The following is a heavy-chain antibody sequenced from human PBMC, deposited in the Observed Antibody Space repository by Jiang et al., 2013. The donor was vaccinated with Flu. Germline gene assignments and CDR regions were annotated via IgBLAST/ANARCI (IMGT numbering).Heavy chain of an antibody. CDR1: GGTFSSYA. Sequence: SGAEVKKPGSSVKVSCKASGGTFSSYAISWVRQAPGQGLEWMGGIIPIFGTANYAQKFQGRVTITADESTSTAYMELSSLRSEDTAVYYCARDPRITIFGVVIPYFDYWGQGTLVTVSS. CDR3: ARDPRITIFGVVIPYFDY. CDR2: IIPIFGTA. V-gene: IGHV1-69*01. J-gene: IGHJ4*02. D-gene: IGHD3-3*01.